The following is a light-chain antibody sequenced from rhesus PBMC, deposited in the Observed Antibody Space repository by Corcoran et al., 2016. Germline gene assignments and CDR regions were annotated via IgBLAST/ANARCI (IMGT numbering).Light chain of an antibody. V-gene: IGLV2-32*02. CDR3: SSYAGSNTNV. Sequence: AALTQPRSVSGSPGQTVTISCPGTSSDIGGYNYVSWYQHNPGTAPKLMIYNVSKRPSGVSDRFSGTKSCNTASLTISGLQAEDETDYYCSSYAGSNTNVFGSGTKLTVL. CDR1: SSDIGGYNY. CDR2: NVS. J-gene: IGLJ6*01.